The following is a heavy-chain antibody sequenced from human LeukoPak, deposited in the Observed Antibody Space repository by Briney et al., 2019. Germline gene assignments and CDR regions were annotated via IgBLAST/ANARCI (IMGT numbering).Heavy chain of an antibody. CDR3: ARGRDGMDV. CDR1: GFTFSSFE. J-gene: IGHJ6*02. Sequence: GGSLRLSCAASGFTFSSFEMTWVRQAPGKGLEWVSYISPSGNIIHYADSVKGRFTISRDNAKNSLYLQMNSLRAEDTAVYYCARGRDGMDVWGQGTTVTVSS. V-gene: IGHV3-48*03. CDR2: ISPSGNII.